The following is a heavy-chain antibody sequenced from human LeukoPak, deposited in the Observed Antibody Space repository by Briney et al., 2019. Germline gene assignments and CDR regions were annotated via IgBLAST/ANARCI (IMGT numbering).Heavy chain of an antibody. V-gene: IGHV4-4*09. Sequence: PSETLSLTCTVSGGSISGGYWSWIRQPPGRGLEWIGYVYTGGSTNYNPSLKSRVTISVDTSKSQFALNLSSVTAADTAVYYCAKIYFDYSTYYSYYFNLWGQGALVTVSS. J-gene: IGHJ4*02. CDR2: VYTGGST. CDR1: GGSISGGY. D-gene: IGHD4-11*01. CDR3: AKIYFDYSTYYSYYFNL.